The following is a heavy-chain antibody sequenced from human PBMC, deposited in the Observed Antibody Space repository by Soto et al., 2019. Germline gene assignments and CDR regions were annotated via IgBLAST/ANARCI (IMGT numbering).Heavy chain of an antibody. CDR1: TASVNSYY. J-gene: IGHJ2*01. V-gene: IGHV4-4*07. CDR2: LYANENT. CDR3: ARDHPNWYFDL. Sequence: SETLSLTCTFSTASVNSYYWSWIRQPAGKGLEWIGRLYANENTDYNPSLRSRVTISVDTKRQFSLKLSSVTAADTAVYYCARDHPNWYFDLWGRGTPVTVSS.